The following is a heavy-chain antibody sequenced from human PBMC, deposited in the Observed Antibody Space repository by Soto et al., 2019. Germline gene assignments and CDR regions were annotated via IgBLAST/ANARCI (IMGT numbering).Heavy chain of an antibody. V-gene: IGHV3-66*01. CDR2: IYSGGST. CDR3: ARDRYGDYAYYYYYYMDV. Sequence: GGSLRLSCAASGFTVSSNYMSWVRQAPGKGLEWVSVIYSGGSTYYADSVKGRFTISRNNSKNTLYLQMNSLRAEDTAVYYCARDRYGDYAYYYYYYMDVWGKGTTVTVSS. CDR1: GFTVSSNY. J-gene: IGHJ6*03. D-gene: IGHD4-17*01.